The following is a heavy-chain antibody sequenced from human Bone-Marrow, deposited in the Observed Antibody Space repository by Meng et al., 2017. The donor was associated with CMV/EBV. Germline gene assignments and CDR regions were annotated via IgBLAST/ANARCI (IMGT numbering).Heavy chain of an antibody. CDR3: ARRFCRGGSCYEFFDQ. CDR1: FNVSTYP. D-gene: IGHD2-15*01. CDR2: GFGSGGSR. V-gene: IGHV3-23*01. Sequence: FNVSTYPMSWVRQVPGKGLGWVTAGFGSGGSRFYPDSVKGHFTISRDNSRNTLYLRMNSLRADDTAVYFCARRFCRGGSCYEFFDQWGQGARVTVSS. J-gene: IGHJ4*02.